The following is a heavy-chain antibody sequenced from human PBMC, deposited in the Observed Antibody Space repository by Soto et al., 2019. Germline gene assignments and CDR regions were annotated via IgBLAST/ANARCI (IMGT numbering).Heavy chain of an antibody. V-gene: IGHV3-33*06. CDR1: GFTFSSYG. J-gene: IGHJ4*02. Sequence: QVQLVESGGGVVQPGRSLRLSCAASGFTFSSYGMHWVRQAPGRGLEWVAVIWYDGSNKYYADSVKGRFTISRDNSKNTLYLQMNSLGVEDTAEYNCAKGGGSCCFDCWGQGTLVTVSS. CDR3: AKGGGSCCFDC. CDR2: IWYDGSNK. D-gene: IGHD2-15*01.